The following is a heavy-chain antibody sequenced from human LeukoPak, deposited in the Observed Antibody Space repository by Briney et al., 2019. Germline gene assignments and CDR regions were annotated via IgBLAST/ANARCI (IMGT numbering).Heavy chain of an antibody. CDR2: IYSDNT. D-gene: IGHD6-13*01. V-gene: IGHV3-53*01. CDR1: GFTVSSNS. Sequence: GGSLRLSCTVSGFTVSSNSMSWVRQAPGKGLEWVSFIYSDNTHYSDSVKGRFTISRDNSKNTLYLQMNSLRAEDTAVYYCAKTGGIAASHWGQGTLVTVSS. CDR3: AKTGGIAASH. J-gene: IGHJ4*02.